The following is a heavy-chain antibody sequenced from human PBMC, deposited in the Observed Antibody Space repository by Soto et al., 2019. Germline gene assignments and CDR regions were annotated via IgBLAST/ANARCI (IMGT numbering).Heavy chain of an antibody. CDR3: AKERYSSSWYLSFDY. Sequence: QVQLVESGGGVVQPGRSLRLSCAASGFTFSSYGMHWVRQAPGKGLEWVAVISYDGSNKYYADSVKGRFTISRDNSKNTRYLQMNSLRAEDTAVYYCAKERYSSSWYLSFDYWGQGTLVTVSS. CDR2: ISYDGSNK. D-gene: IGHD6-13*01. J-gene: IGHJ4*02. V-gene: IGHV3-30*18. CDR1: GFTFSSYG.